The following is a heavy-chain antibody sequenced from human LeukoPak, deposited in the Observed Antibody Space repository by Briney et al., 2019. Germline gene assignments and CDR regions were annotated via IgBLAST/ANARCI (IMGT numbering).Heavy chain of an antibody. V-gene: IGHV4-34*01. J-gene: IGHJ2*01. CDR2: INNSGST. CDR1: GWTFSGYY. CDR3: ARVRRYAGYFDL. D-gene: IGHD2-2*01. Sequence: SETLSLTFAVYGWTFSGYYRNWIRQPPGKGLEWIGEINNSGSTNYNPSLKGRVTISVDTSKTQFSLKLSSVTAADSAVYYCARVRRYAGYFDLWGRGTLVTVSS.